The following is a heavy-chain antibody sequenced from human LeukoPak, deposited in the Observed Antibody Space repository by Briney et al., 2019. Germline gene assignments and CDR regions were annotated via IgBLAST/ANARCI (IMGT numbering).Heavy chain of an antibody. CDR1: GYTFTSYY. CDR2: INPSGGST. CDR3: ARDNLPRHNYYDSSGYYYHY. Sequence: ASVKVSCKTSGYTFTSYYMLWVRQAPGQGLEWMGIINPSGGSTSYAQKFQGRVTMTRDTSTSTVYMELSSLRSEDTAVYYCARDNLPRHNYYDSSGYYYHYWGQGTLVTVSS. J-gene: IGHJ4*02. V-gene: IGHV1-46*01. D-gene: IGHD3-22*01.